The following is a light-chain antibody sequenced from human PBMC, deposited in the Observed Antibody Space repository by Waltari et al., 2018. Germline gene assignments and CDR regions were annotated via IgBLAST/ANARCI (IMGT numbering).Light chain of an antibody. V-gene: IGLV1-51*01. CDR2: DNI. CDR1: SSNIGNGY. Sequence: QSVLTQPPSVSAPPGQKATMSCSGSSSNIGNGYVSWYQHVPGTAPKHLIYDNIKRPSGIPDRFSASKSGTSATLDITGLQTGDEADYFCGTWDSSLSTVVFGGGTKLTVL. CDR3: GTWDSSLSTVV. J-gene: IGLJ2*01.